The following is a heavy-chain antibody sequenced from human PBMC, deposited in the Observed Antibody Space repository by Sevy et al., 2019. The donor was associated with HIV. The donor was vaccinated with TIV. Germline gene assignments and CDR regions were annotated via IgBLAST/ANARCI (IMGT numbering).Heavy chain of an antibody. J-gene: IGHJ4*02. V-gene: IGHV3-49*03. CDR2: IRSKAYGGTT. CDR1: GFTFGDYA. D-gene: IGHD2-15*01. CDR3: TRAHPPTVVTLGYFDY. Sequence: GGSLRLSCTASGFTFGDYAMSWFRQAPGKGLEWVGFIRSKAYGGTTEYAASVKGRFTISRDDSKSIAYLQMNSLKTEDTAVYYCTRAHPPTVVTLGYFDYWGQGTLVTVSS.